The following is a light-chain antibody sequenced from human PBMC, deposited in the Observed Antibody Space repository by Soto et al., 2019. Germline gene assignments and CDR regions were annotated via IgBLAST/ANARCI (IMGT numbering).Light chain of an antibody. CDR3: QQRSNLPIT. CDR2: DAS. Sequence: EILFTQSPATLSLSPGERATLSCRASQSVSRYLAWYPQTPGQAPRLLIYDASNRETGIPARFSGSGSGTECTRPISSLEPEDFAVDYCQQRSNLPITFGQGTRLEIK. J-gene: IGKJ5*01. V-gene: IGKV3-11*01. CDR1: QSVSRY.